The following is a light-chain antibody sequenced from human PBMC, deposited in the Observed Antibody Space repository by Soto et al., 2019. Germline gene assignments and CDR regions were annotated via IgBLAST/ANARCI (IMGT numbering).Light chain of an antibody. CDR3: ATRDTSLSRWG. Sequence: QSVLTQPPSASGTPGQRVTISCSGSSSNIGTNYVYWYKQLPGTAPKLLIYCNDQRPSGVPDRLSGSKSGTSASLAISGSRSEDEADYYCATRDTSLSRWGFGGGTKVTV. CDR2: CND. J-gene: IGLJ3*02. CDR1: SSNIGTNY. V-gene: IGLV1-47*02.